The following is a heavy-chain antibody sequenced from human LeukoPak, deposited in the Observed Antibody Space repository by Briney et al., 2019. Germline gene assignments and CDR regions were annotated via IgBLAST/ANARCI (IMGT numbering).Heavy chain of an antibody. V-gene: IGHV1-69*13. CDR3: ARDLGYCSGGSCPDYYFDY. D-gene: IGHD2-15*01. CDR1: GGTFSSYA. CDR2: IIPIFGTA. Sequence: SVKVSCKASGGTFSSYATSWVRQAPGQGLEWMGGIIPIFGTANYAQKFQGRVTITADESTSTAYMELSSLRSEDTAVYYCARDLGYCSGGSCPDYYFDYWGQGTLVTVSS. J-gene: IGHJ4*02.